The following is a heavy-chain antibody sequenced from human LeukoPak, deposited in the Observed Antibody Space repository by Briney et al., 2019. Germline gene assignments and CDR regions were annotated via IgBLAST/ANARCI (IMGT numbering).Heavy chain of an antibody. V-gene: IGHV1-69*01. J-gene: IGHJ6*02. CDR3: ARDLLLWFGELSYGMDV. CDR1: GGTFSSYA. D-gene: IGHD3-10*01. Sequence: SVKVSCKASGGTFSSYAISWVRQAPGQGLEWMGGIIPIFGTADYAQKFQGRVTITADESTSTAYMELSRLRSDDTAVYYCARDLLLWFGELSYGMDVWGQGTTVTVSS. CDR2: IIPIFGTA.